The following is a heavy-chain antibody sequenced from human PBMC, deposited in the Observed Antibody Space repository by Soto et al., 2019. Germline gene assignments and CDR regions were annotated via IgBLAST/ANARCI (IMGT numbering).Heavy chain of an antibody. D-gene: IGHD1-1*01. CDR1: GFTFSSYS. CDR3: ARANGGNWFDP. CDR2: ISSNSRTK. J-gene: IGHJ5*02. Sequence: WGSLRLSCAASGFTFSSYSMNWVRQAPGQGLEWVSFISSNSRTKYYADSVKGRFTISRDNAKNSLYLQMNSLRAEDTAMYYCARANGGNWFDPWGQGTLVTVSS. V-gene: IGHV3-48*01.